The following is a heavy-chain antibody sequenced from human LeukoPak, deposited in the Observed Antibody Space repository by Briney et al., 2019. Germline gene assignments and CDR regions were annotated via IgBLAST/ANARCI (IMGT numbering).Heavy chain of an antibody. CDR1: GFTVSSNY. CDR2: IYSGGST. D-gene: IGHD3-22*01. CDR3: AKDEANYYYDSSGYYYGY. Sequence: GGSLRLSCAASGFTVSSNYMNWVRQAPGKGLEWVSVIYSGGSTYYADSVKGRFTISRDNSKNTLYLQMNTLRAEDTAVYYCAKDEANYYYDSSGYYYGYWGQGTLVTVSS. J-gene: IGHJ4*02. V-gene: IGHV3-53*01.